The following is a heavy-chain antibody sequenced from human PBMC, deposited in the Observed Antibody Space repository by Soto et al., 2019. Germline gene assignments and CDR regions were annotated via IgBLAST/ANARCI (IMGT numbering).Heavy chain of an antibody. D-gene: IGHD3-3*01. Sequence: EVQLVESGGGLVQPGTSLRLTCAASGFTFDDYAMHWVRQVPGKGLEWVSGISWNSGSVDYADSVKGRFTISRDNAKRTLYLQLNSLTPGDTGFYYCAKDFDFWSGVDYGGQGTLVTVS. CDR1: GFTFDDYA. V-gene: IGHV3-9*01. CDR3: AKDFDFWSGVDY. J-gene: IGHJ4*02. CDR2: ISWNSGSV.